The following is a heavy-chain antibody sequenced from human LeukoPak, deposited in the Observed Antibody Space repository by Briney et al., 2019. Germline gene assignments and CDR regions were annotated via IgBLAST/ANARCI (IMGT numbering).Heavy chain of an antibody. J-gene: IGHJ5*02. Sequence: GGSLRLSCTASGFSSHGMFWVRQAPGKGLEWVTFISYDGSNKYYADSVKGRFTISRDNAKNSLYLQMNSLRAEGTAVYYCARDPSTAMVSRWFDPWGQGTLVTVSS. D-gene: IGHD5-18*01. CDR2: ISYDGSNK. CDR1: GFSSHG. CDR3: ARDPSTAMVSRWFDP. V-gene: IGHV3-30*12.